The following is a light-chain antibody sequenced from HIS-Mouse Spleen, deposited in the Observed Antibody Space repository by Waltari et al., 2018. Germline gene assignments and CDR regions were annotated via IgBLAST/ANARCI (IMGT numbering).Light chain of an antibody. V-gene: IGLV3-10*01. Sequence: SYELTQPPSVSVSPGQPARIPCLGAALPKKYAYWYQQKSGQAPVLVIYEDSKRPSGIPERFSGSSSGTMATLTISGAQVEDEADYYCYSTDSSGNHRVFGGGTKLTVL. CDR1: ALPKKY. J-gene: IGLJ2*01. CDR3: YSTDSSGNHRV. CDR2: EDS.